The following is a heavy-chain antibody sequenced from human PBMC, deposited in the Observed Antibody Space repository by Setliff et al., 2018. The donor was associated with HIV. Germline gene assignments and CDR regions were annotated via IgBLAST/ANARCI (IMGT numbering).Heavy chain of an antibody. CDR1: GGSLSGYH. CDR3: AAPRGMSTILVY. Sequence: TLSLTCAVYGGSLSGYHWSWIRQSPGKGLEWIGEINHSGSTNYNPSLKSRVIISIDTSKKQFSLKLTSVTAADTATYYCAAPRGMSTILVYWGQGSLVTVS. CDR2: INHSGST. J-gene: IGHJ4*02. V-gene: IGHV4-34*01. D-gene: IGHD3-9*01.